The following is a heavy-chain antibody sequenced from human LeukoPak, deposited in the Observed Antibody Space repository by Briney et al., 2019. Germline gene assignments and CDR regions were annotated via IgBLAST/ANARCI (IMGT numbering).Heavy chain of an antibody. J-gene: IGHJ4*02. V-gene: IGHV1-18*01. Sequence: GSVKVSCKASGYTFTSYGISWVRQAPGQGLEWMGWISAYNGNTDYAQKFQGRVTMTTDTSTSTAYMELRSLRSDDTAVYYCARDRRPYYYGSGSYYADYWGQGTLVTVS. D-gene: IGHD3-10*01. CDR2: ISAYNGNT. CDR3: ARDRRPYYYGSGSYYADY. CDR1: GYTFTSYG.